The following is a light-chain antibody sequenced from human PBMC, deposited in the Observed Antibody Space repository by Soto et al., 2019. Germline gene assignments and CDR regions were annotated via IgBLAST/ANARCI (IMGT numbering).Light chain of an antibody. CDR1: SGPVFTSSY. V-gene: IGLV8-61*01. Sequence: QAVVTQEPSFSVSPRGTVTLTCGLSSGPVFTSSYPNWYQQTPGQAPRILIFNTNTRSSGVPDRFSGSILGDKAALTITGAQADDDSYYYCLLYLGGGIWVFGGGTKLTVL. CDR2: NTN. CDR3: LLYLGGGIWV. J-gene: IGLJ3*02.